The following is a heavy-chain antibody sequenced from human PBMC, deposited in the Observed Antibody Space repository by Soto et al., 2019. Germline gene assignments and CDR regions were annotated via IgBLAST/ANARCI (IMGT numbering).Heavy chain of an antibody. CDR3: ALLSADYGERHYDY. J-gene: IGHJ4*02. CDR1: GFSLSXSGEG. CDR2: IYWNEDK. D-gene: IGHD4-17*01. Sequence: VSGATLXNPTQTLTLTCTFAGFSLSXSGEGVGRIRQPPGKALEGLALIYWNEDKRYSPSLKSRLTITKDTSKNQVVLTMTNMDPVDTSTSYCALLSADYGERHYDYWGQGTLV. V-gene: IGHV2-5*01.